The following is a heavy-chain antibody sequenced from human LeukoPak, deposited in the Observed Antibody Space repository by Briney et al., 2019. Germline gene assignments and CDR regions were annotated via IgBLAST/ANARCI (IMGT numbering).Heavy chain of an antibody. V-gene: IGHV4-61*02. Sequence: PSETLSLTCTVSGGSISSSSYYWSWIRQPAGKGLEWIGRIYTSGSTNYNPSLKSRVTISVDTSKNQFSLKLSSVTAADTAVYYCARGGRPGYYFDYWGQGTLVTVSS. CDR1: GGSISSSSYY. J-gene: IGHJ4*02. CDR3: ARGGRPGYYFDY. CDR2: IYTSGST.